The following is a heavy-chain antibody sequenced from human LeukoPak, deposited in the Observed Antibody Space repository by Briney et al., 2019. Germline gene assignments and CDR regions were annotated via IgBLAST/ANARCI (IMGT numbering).Heavy chain of an antibody. CDR2: ISGSGSST. J-gene: IGHJ4*02. Sequence: GGSLRLSCAASGLSFSSYTMTWVRQAPGKGPEWVAAISGSGSSTAYADSVKGRLNISRDNFKNMLYLQVNSLRAEDTAIYYCAKESGDDGDFDYWGRGTLVVVSS. D-gene: IGHD4-17*01. CDR1: GLSFSSYT. CDR3: AKESGDDGDFDY. V-gene: IGHV3-23*01.